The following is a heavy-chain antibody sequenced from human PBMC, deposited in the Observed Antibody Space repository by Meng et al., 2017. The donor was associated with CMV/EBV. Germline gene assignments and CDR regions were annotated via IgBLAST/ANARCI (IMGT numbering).Heavy chain of an antibody. D-gene: IGHD6-13*01. CDR2: INHSGST. CDR1: GGSFSGYY. Sequence: QVKLQQWGAGRLQLSETLSLTCAVYGGSFSGYYWSWIRQPPGKGLEWIGEINHSGSTNYNPSLKSRVTISVDTSKNQFSLKLSSVTAADTAVYYCARGGIAAAGPFDYWGQGTLVTVSS. V-gene: IGHV4-34*01. J-gene: IGHJ4*02. CDR3: ARGGIAAAGPFDY.